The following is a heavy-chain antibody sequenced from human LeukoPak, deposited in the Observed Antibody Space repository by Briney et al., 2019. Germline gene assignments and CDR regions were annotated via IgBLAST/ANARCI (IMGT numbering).Heavy chain of an antibody. D-gene: IGHD2-15*01. CDR3: ARPSDHCSGGSCYDD. CDR1: GFTFSSYA. CDR2: ISYDGSNK. V-gene: IGHV3-30-3*01. J-gene: IGHJ4*02. Sequence: GGSLRLSCAASGFTFSSYAMHWVRQAPGKGLEWVAVISYDGSNKYYADSVKGRFTISRDNSKNTLYLQMNSLRAEDTAVYYCARPSDHCSGGSCYDDWGRGTLVTVSS.